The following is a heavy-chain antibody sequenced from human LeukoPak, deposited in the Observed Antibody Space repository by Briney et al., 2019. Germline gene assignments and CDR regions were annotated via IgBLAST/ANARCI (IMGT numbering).Heavy chain of an antibody. D-gene: IGHD6-19*01. CDR1: GYTFTSYY. CDR3: ARVTSSGCFDY. Sequence: ASVKVSCKASGYTFTSYYIHWVRQAPGQGLEWMGIINPRGGGTSYAQKFQGRVTMTRDTSTSTVYMELSSLRSEDTAVFYCARVTSSGCFDYWGQGTLVTVSS. CDR2: INPRGGGT. V-gene: IGHV1-46*01. J-gene: IGHJ4*02.